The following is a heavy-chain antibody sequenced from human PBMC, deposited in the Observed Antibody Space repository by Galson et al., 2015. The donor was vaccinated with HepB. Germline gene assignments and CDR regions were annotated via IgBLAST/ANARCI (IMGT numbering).Heavy chain of an antibody. V-gene: IGHV1-3*01. D-gene: IGHD4-17*01. CDR3: AVGTRYGDPPSLGY. Sequence: SVKVSCKASGYTFTSYAMHWVRQAPGQRLEWMGWINAGNGNTKYSQKFQGSVTITRDTSASTAYMELSSLRSEDTAVYYCAVGTRYGDPPSLGYWGQGTLVTVSS. J-gene: IGHJ4*02. CDR2: INAGNGNT. CDR1: GYTFTSYA.